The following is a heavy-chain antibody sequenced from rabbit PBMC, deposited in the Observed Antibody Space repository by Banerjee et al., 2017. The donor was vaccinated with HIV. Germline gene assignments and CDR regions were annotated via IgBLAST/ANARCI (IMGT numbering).Heavy chain of an antibody. V-gene: IGHV1S40*01. CDR3: GRWSDSAFYGDL. Sequence: QSLEESGGGLVKPGASLTLTCKASGFTISGSYWICWVRQAPGKGLEWIACAYGGSTGRTWYANWAKGRFTISKTSSTTVTLQMTSLTAADTATYFCGRWSDSAFYGDLRGPGTLVTVS. CDR2: AYGGSTGRT. D-gene: IGHD1-1*01. J-gene: IGHJ4*01. CDR1: GFTISGSYW.